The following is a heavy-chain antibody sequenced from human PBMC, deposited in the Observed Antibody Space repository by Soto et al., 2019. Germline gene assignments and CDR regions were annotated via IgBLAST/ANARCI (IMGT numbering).Heavy chain of an antibody. CDR3: ASDSTGWFDP. Sequence: LSLTCTVSGGSVSSYYWSWIRQPAGKGLEWIGRFYTSRNTNYNPSLKSRVTMSLDTSKNQFSLKLSSVTAADTAVYFCASDSTGWFDPWGQGTLVTVSS. CDR2: FYTSRNT. D-gene: IGHD7-27*01. CDR1: GGSVSSYY. V-gene: IGHV4-4*07. J-gene: IGHJ5*02.